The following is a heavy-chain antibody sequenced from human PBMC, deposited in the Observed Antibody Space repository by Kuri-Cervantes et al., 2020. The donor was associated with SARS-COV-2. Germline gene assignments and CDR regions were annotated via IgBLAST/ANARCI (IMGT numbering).Heavy chain of an antibody. D-gene: IGHD1-26*01. V-gene: IGHV4-38-2*02. CDR3: ARGGERGWSYYWWFDP. CDR1: GYFISNGYY. J-gene: IGHJ5*02. CDR2: MYHSGTT. Sequence: GSLRLSCSVSGYFISNGYYWGWIRQSPGKGLEWIASMYHSGTTFYNPSLKSRVTISVDTSKNQFSLKLSSVTAADTAVYYCARGGERGWSYYWWFDPWGQGTLVTVSS.